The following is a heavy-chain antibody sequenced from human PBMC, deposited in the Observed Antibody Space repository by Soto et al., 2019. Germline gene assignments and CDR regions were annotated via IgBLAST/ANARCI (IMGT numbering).Heavy chain of an antibody. V-gene: IGHV4-34*01. Sequence: NPSETLSLTCAVYGGSFSGYYWSWTRQPPGKGLEWIGEINHSGSTNYNPSLKSRVTISVDTSKNQFSLKLSSVTAADTAVYYCARGPRVQLWFSWFDPWGQGTLVTVSS. CDR3: ARGPRVQLWFSWFDP. D-gene: IGHD5-18*01. CDR2: INHSGST. J-gene: IGHJ5*02. CDR1: GGSFSGYY.